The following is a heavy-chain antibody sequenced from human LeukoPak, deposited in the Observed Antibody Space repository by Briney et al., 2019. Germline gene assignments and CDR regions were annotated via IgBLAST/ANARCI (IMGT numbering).Heavy chain of an antibody. CDR1: GGTFSSYA. J-gene: IGHJ4*02. V-gene: IGHV1-69*01. CDR3: ARFGPEPAAIG. Sequence: APVKVSCKASGGTFSSYAISWVRQAPGQGLEWMGGIIPIFGTANYAQKFQGRVTITADESTSTAYMELSSLRSEDTAVYYCARFGPEPAAIGWGQGTLVTVSS. D-gene: IGHD2-2*01. CDR2: IIPIFGTA.